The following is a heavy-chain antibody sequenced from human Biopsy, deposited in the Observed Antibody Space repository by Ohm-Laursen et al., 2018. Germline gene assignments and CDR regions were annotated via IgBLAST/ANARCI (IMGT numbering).Heavy chain of an antibody. J-gene: IGHJ4*03. D-gene: IGHD2-15*01. V-gene: IGHV1-18*04. CDR2: ISPYFGNT. CDR1: GYTFTGHS. Sequence: ASVKVSCKASGYTFTGHSIHWMRQAPGQGLEWVGWISPYFGNTNSTQKLQARVTLSTETSTDTAYMELRSLRYDDTAIYYCVREGLDCAGGTCYSGPLDLWGQGTLITVSS. CDR3: VREGLDCAGGTCYSGPLDL.